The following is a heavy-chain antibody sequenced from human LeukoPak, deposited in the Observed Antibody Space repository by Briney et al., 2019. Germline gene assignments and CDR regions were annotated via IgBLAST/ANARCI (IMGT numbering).Heavy chain of an antibody. CDR1: GFIFSDYS. CDR2: ISGGGSAI. Sequence: PGGSLRLSCAASGFIFSDYSMNWVRQAPGKGLEWVSYISGGGSAIYYADSVKGRFTISRDNAKNSLYLQMNSLRAEDTAVYYCARVPSSWAPYGMDVWGQGTTVTVSS. V-gene: IGHV3-48*01. D-gene: IGHD6-13*01. CDR3: ARVPSSWAPYGMDV. J-gene: IGHJ6*02.